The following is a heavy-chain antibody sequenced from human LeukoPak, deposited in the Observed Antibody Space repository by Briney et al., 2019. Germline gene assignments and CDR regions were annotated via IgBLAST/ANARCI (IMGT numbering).Heavy chain of an antibody. V-gene: IGHV3-72*01. D-gene: IGHD2-21*01. J-gene: IGHJ4*02. CDR3: ASAVIPTSGFFDY. Sequence: GGSLRLSCAASGFSFSDQFMDWVRQAPGKGLEWDGRIKNKGNSYITEYAASVRDRFTISRDDSRSSLFLQMNSLKTADTAVYYCASAVIPTSGFFDYWGQGTLVTVSS. CDR2: IKNKGNSYIT. CDR1: GFSFSDQF.